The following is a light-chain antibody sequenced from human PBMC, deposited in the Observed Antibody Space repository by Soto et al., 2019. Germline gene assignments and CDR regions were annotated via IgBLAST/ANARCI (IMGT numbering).Light chain of an antibody. CDR1: QSVHNF. CDR3: QQRSNWPTIT. J-gene: IGKJ5*01. V-gene: IGKV3-11*01. Sequence: EIVLTQSPATLSLSPGDRAALSCKATQSVHNFLAWYQQKPAQAPRLXIYGASTRADGIPARFSGSGSGTDLTLTISSLETEDFAVYACQQRSNWPTITFGQGTRLEIK. CDR2: GAS.